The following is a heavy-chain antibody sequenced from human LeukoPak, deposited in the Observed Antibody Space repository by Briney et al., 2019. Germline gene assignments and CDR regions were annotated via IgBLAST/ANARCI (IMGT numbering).Heavy chain of an antibody. CDR2: ISYDGSNK. CDR3: ARTIVVVDKRYYMDV. V-gene: IGHV3-30-3*01. J-gene: IGHJ6*03. D-gene: IGHD2-21*01. CDR1: GFTFSSYA. Sequence: GGSLRLSCAASGFTFSSYAMHGVRQAPGKGLEWVAVISYDGSNKYYADSVKGRFTISRDNSKNTLYLQMNSLRAEDTAVYYCARTIVVVDKRYYMDVWGKGTTVTVSS.